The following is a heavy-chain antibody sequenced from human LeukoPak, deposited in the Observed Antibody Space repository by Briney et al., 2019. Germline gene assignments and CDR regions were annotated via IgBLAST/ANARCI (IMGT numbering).Heavy chain of an antibody. CDR1: GFTSGIYA. V-gene: IGHV3-23*01. J-gene: IGHJ4*02. D-gene: IGHD2/OR15-2a*01. Sequence: GGSLRLSCAVSGFTSGIYAVSWVRQAPGKGLEWVSAFSGGGDSYYADSVRGRFTISRDNSKKILYLQMNSLRAEDTAVYYCGKEVERHFDLKYWGQGTLVTVSS. CDR2: FSGGGDS. CDR3: GKEVERHFDLKY.